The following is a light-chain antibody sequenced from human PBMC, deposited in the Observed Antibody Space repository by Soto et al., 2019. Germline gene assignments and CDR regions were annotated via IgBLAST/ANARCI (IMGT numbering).Light chain of an antibody. J-gene: IGLJ1*01. CDR3: CSYAGSSTLYV. Sequence: QSALTQPASVSGSPGQSITISCTGTSSDVGSYNLVSWYQQHPGKAPKLMIYEGSKRPSGVSNRFSGSKSGNTASLTISGLQAEDDADYYCCSYAGSSTLYVFGPGTKLTVL. CDR1: SSDVGSYNL. V-gene: IGLV2-23*01. CDR2: EGS.